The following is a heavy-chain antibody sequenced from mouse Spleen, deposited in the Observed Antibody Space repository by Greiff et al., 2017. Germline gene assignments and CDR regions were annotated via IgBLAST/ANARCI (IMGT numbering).Heavy chain of an antibody. J-gene: IGHJ2*01. D-gene: IGHD1-1*01. Sequence: DVKLVESGGGLVKLGGSLKLSCAASGFTFSSYAMSWVRQTPEKRLEWVATISSGGGNTYYPDSVKGRFTISRDNAKNTLYLQMSSLKSEDTAMYYCARRGSSSNYFDYWGQGTTLTVSS. CDR3: ARRGSSSNYFDY. CDR2: ISSGGGNT. CDR1: GFTFSSYA. V-gene: IGHV5-9*04.